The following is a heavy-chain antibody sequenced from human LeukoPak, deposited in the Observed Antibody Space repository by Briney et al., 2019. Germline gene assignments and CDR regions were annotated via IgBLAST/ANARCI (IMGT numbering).Heavy chain of an antibody. D-gene: IGHD3-10*01. V-gene: IGHV4-4*07. CDR2: IYTSGST. Sequence: PSETLSLTCTVSGGSISSYYWSWIRQPAGKGLEWIGRIYTSGSTNYNPSLKSRVTISVDTSKNQFSLKLDSVPAADWAVYYCARHRTWFGELSRPTDYWGQGTLVTVSS. J-gene: IGHJ4*02. CDR3: ARHRTWFGELSRPTDY. CDR1: GGSISSYY.